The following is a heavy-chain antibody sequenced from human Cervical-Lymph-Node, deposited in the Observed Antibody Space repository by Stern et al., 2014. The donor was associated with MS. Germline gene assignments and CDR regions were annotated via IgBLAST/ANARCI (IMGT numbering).Heavy chain of an antibody. CDR2: IYYSGST. CDR3: ARHKAGTYYYDSSGYYFEY. Sequence: QVQLQESGPGLVKPSETLSLTCTVSGGSISSSSYYWGWIRQPPGKGLEWIGSIYYSGSTYSNPSLQSRVTISVDTSNNQLSMIVSSVTAADTAVYYCARHKAGTYYYDSSGYYFEYWGQGTLVTVSS. V-gene: IGHV4-39*01. D-gene: IGHD3-22*01. J-gene: IGHJ4*02. CDR1: GGSISSSSYY.